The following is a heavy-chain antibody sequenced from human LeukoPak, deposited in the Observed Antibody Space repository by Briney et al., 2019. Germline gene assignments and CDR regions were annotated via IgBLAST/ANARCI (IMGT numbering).Heavy chain of an antibody. CDR2: INQDGSEK. V-gene: IGHV3-7*01. Sequence: GGSLRLSCAASGITFSRFWMSWVRQAPGKGLQWVANINQDGSEKHYVDSVKGRFTISRDNAKNSVFLQMNSLRVEDTAVYYCARGVYAFDIWGQGTMVTVSS. D-gene: IGHD5/OR15-5a*01. CDR1: GITFSRFW. CDR3: ARGVYAFDI. J-gene: IGHJ3*02.